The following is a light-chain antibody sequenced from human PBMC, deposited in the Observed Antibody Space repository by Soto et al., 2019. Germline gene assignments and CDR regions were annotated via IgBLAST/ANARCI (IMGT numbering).Light chain of an antibody. V-gene: IGKV3-15*01. Sequence: EIVMTQSPATLSVSPGERATLSCRASQGVSSNLAWYQQKPGQAPRLLIYGASTRANGIPARFSGSGSGTEFTLTISSLQSEDFAVYYCQQYNNWWTFGQGTKVEIK. J-gene: IGKJ1*01. CDR2: GAS. CDR1: QGVSSN. CDR3: QQYNNWWT.